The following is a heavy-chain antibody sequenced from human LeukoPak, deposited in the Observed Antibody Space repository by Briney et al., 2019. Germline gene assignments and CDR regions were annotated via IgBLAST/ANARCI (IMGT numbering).Heavy chain of an antibody. CDR3: ARADGYFGGFGY. D-gene: IGHD5-24*01. CDR1: GFTFSSYA. Sequence: GGSLRLSCAASGFTFSSYAMHWVRQAPGKGLEWVAVISYDGSNKYYADSVKGRFTISRGNSKNTLYLQMNSLRAEDTAVYYCARADGYFGGFGYWGQGTLVTVSS. J-gene: IGHJ4*02. CDR2: ISYDGSNK. V-gene: IGHV3-30*04.